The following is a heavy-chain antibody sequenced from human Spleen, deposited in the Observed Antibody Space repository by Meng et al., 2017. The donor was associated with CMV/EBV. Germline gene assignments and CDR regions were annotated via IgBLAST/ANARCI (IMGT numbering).Heavy chain of an antibody. J-gene: IGHJ3*01. V-gene: IGHV1-2*02. D-gene: IGHD1-14*01. CDR3: ARERGLGFRGTNDAFDF. CDR2: INPNTGGT. CDR1: GYTFPLYY. Sequence: ASVKVSCKASGYTFPLYYIHWVRQAPGQGLEWMGWINPNTGGTNSAQKFQGRVSMTGDTPIGTAYMELSSPDSDDTALYFCARERGLGFRGTNDAFDFWGQGTMVTVSS.